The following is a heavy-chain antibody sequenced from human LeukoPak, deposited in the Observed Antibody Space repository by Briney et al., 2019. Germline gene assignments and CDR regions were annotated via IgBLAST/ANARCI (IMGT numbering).Heavy chain of an antibody. V-gene: IGHV3-49*03. J-gene: IGHJ5*02. Sequence: GGSLRLSCTASGFTFGDYGMSWFRQAPGKGLEWVGFIRSKAYGGTTEYAASVKGRFTISRDDSKSIVYLQMNSLETEDTAVYYCTRDLGYCSSTSCYHWFDPWGQGTLVTVSS. D-gene: IGHD2-2*01. CDR3: TRDLGYCSSTSCYHWFDP. CDR1: GFTFGDYG. CDR2: IRSKAYGGTT.